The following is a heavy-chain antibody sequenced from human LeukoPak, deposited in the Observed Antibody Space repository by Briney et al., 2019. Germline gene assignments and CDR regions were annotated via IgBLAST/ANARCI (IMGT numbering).Heavy chain of an antibody. CDR1: GFTVSGFF. D-gene: IGHD4-17*01. V-gene: IGHV3-23*01. J-gene: IGHJ4*02. CDR3: AKDLYGDYLFDY. CDR2: ISGSDGST. Sequence: PGGSLRLSCAVSGFTVSGFFMSWVRQAPGKGLEWVSTISGSDGSTYYADSVKGRFTISRDNSKNTLYLQMNSLRAEDTAVYYCAKDLYGDYLFDYWGQGTLVTVSS.